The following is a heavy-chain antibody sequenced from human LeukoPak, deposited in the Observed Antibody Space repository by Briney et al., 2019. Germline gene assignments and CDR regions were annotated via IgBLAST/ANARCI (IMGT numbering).Heavy chain of an antibody. Sequence: ASVNVSCKASVCTFSNYAISWVRQAPGQGLEWMGRIIPIFGIAHYAQKLQGRDTIPADKSTTTAYMDLGSLRSEDTAVYYCARMPYYYESSGYSTTPYFDSWGQGTLVTVSS. D-gene: IGHD3-22*01. V-gene: IGHV1-69*04. CDR3: ARMPYYYESSGYSTTPYFDS. CDR2: IIPIFGIA. J-gene: IGHJ4*02. CDR1: VCTFSNYA.